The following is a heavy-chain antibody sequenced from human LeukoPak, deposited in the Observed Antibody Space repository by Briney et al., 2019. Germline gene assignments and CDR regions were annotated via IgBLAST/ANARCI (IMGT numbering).Heavy chain of an antibody. V-gene: IGHV1-69-2*01. CDR3: ARVAPLPHIAAADY. CDR2: VDPEDGET. D-gene: IGHD6-13*01. CDR1: GYTFTDYY. Sequence: ATVKISCKASGYTFTDYYMHWVQQAPGKGLEWMGRVDPEDGETIYAEKFQGRVTITADTSTDTAYMELSSLRSEDTAVYYCARVAPLPHIAAADYWGQGTLVTVSS. J-gene: IGHJ4*02.